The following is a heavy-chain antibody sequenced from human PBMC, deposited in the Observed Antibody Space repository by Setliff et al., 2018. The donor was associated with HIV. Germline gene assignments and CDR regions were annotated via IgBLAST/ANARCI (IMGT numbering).Heavy chain of an antibody. CDR2: IYYSGST. Sequence: SETLSLTCTVSGGSISSYYWSWIRQPPGKGLEWIGYIYYSGSTNYNPSLKSRVTISVDTSKNQFSLNLTSVTAADTAVYYCARVETTVRGATYGMDVWGQGTTVTVSS. CDR3: ARVETTVRGATYGMDV. D-gene: IGHD3-10*01. CDR1: GGSISSYY. V-gene: IGHV4-59*01. J-gene: IGHJ6*02.